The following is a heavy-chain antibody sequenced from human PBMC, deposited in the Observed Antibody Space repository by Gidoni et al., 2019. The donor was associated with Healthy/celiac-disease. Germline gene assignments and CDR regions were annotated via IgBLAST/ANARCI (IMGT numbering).Heavy chain of an antibody. J-gene: IGHJ6*01. CDR2: IIPIFGTA. CDR1: GGPFSSYA. Sequence: QVQLVQSGADVKKPGSSVKVSCQASGGPFSSYAISWVRQATGQGLEWMGGIIPIFGTANYAQKFQGRVTITADESTSTAYMELSSRRSEDTAVYYCARDQGIAAAGTDYYGMDVWGQGTTVTVAS. V-gene: IGHV1-69*01. D-gene: IGHD6-13*01. CDR3: ARDQGIAAAGTDYYGMDV.